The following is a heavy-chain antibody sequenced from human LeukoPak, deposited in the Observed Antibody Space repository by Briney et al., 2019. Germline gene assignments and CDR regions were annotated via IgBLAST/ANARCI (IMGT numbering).Heavy chain of an antibody. CDR3: ATLPYYYDSSGSYYFDY. J-gene: IGHJ4*02. CDR2: IRYDGSNK. D-gene: IGHD3-22*01. V-gene: IGHV3-30*02. Sequence: GGSLRLSCAASGFTFNSYGTHWVRQAPGKGLEWVAFIRYDGSNKYYADSVKGRFTISRDNSKNTLYLQMNSLRVEDTAVYYCATLPYYYDSSGSYYFDYWGQGTLVTVSS. CDR1: GFTFNSYG.